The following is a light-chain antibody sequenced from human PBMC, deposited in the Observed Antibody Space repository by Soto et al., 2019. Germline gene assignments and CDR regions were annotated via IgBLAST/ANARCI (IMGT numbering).Light chain of an antibody. Sequence: DIQMTQSPSSVSASVGDRVTITGRANQGIGSWLAWYQQKPGKAPKLLIYAASSLQSGVPSRFSGSESGTDFSLTISSLQPEDFAPYYFQQAKSFPLTFGGGTKVDIK. CDR3: QQAKSFPLT. J-gene: IGKJ4*01. CDR2: AAS. V-gene: IGKV1-12*01. CDR1: QGIGSW.